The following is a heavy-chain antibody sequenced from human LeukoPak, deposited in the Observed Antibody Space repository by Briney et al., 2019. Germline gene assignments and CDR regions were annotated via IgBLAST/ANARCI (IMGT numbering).Heavy chain of an antibody. CDR2: ISHSGST. J-gene: IGHJ4*02. CDR1: GGTFSGYY. Sequence: SETLSLTCAVYGGTFSGYYWSWIRQPPGKRLEWIGEISHSGSTNYNPSLKSRATISVDTSKNQFSLKLSSVTAADTAVYYCARGWVRPARLDYWGQGTLVTVSS. D-gene: IGHD5-12*01. CDR3: ARGWVRPARLDY. V-gene: IGHV4-34*01.